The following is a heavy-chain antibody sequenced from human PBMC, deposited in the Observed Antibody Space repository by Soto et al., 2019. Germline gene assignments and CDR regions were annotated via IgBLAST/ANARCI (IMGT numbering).Heavy chain of an antibody. CDR3: AEDHYDILTGYYYYYYGMDV. Sequence: PGGSLRLSCAASGFTFSSYGMHWVRQAPGKGLEWVAVISYDGSNKYYADSVKGRFTISRDNSKNTLYLQMNSLRAEDTAVYYCAEDHYDILTGYYYYYYGMDVWGQGTTVTVSS. CDR2: ISYDGSNK. CDR1: GFTFSSYG. V-gene: IGHV3-30*18. J-gene: IGHJ6*02. D-gene: IGHD3-9*01.